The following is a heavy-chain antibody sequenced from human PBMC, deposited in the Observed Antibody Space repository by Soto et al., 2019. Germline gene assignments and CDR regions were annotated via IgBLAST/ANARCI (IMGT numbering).Heavy chain of an antibody. D-gene: IGHD3-10*01. CDR1: GFSLSTSGVG. CDR2: IYWNDDK. V-gene: IGHV2-5*01. J-gene: IGHJ5*02. Sequence: QITLKESGPTLVNPTQPLTLTCTFSGFSLSTSGVGVGWIRQPPGKALEWLALIYWNDDKRYSPSLKSRLTITKDTSKYQVVLTMTNMDPVDTATYYCAHGSGSYRINWFDPWGQGTLVTVCS. CDR3: AHGSGSYRINWFDP.